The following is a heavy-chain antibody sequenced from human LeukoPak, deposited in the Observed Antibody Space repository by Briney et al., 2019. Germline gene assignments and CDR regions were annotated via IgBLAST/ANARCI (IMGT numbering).Heavy chain of an antibody. CDR3: ARDLYTYGPIGIYGLDV. CDR2: ISSDSDTI. D-gene: IGHD5-18*01. V-gene: IGHV3-48*02. J-gene: IGHJ6*02. CDR1: GFTFSRYS. Sequence: GGPLRLSCAASGFTFSRYSMNWVRQAPGKGLEWLSYISSDSDTIYYVDSVKGRFTISRDNAKNSLYLQMNSLRDEDTAVYYCARDLYTYGPIGIYGLDVWGQGTTVTVSS.